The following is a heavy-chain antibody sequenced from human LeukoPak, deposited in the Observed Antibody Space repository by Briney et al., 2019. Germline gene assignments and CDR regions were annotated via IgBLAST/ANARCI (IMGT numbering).Heavy chain of an antibody. CDR1: GRPISSCGYS. V-gene: IGHV4-30-2*01. J-gene: IGHJ4*02. CDR3: ARRNSWYDFHY. Sequence: TLSLTCAVSGRPISSCGYSGSWIRQPPGRGLEWIVYIYHSGSTYYDPSVKSLVTISVDRSKNQFSLKLSSVTAADTAVYYCARRNSWYDFHYWGQGTLVTVSS. CDR2: IYHSGST. D-gene: IGHD6-13*01.